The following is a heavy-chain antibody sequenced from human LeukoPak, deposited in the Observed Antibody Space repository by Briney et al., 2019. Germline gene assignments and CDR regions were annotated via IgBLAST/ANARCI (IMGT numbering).Heavy chain of an antibody. CDR1: GGSFNDYY. Sequence: SETLSLTCTVSGGSFNDYYCGWIRQPPGKGLEWIGSIYYSGTTFYNPSLKNRVTISMDTSKSQFSLKLSSVTAADTAVYSCTRDRGHGSQDYWGQGTLVTVS. V-gene: IGHV4-39*07. CDR2: IYYSGTT. J-gene: IGHJ4*02. CDR3: TRDRGHGSQDY. D-gene: IGHD1-26*01.